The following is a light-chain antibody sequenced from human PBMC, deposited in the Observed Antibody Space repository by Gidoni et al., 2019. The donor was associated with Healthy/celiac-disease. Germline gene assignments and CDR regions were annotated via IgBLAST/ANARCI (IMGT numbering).Light chain of an antibody. CDR1: SGSVSTSYY. Sequence: QTVVTQEPSFSVSPGGTVTLTCGLSSGSVSTSYYPSWYQQTPGQAPRTLIYSTNTRSSGVPDRFSGSNLGNKAALTITGAQADDESDYYCVLYMGSGLWVFGGGTKLTVL. J-gene: IGLJ3*02. CDR3: VLYMGSGLWV. CDR2: STN. V-gene: IGLV8-61*01.